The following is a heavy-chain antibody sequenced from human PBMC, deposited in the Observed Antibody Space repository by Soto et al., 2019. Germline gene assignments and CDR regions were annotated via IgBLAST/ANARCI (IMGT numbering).Heavy chain of an antibody. J-gene: IGHJ4*02. CDR3: AHRGSGWYRFDY. CDR1: GFSLSTSGVG. D-gene: IGHD6-19*01. CDR2: IYWDDDK. Sequence: QITLKESGPPLVKPTQTLTLTCTFSGFSLSTSGVGVGWIRQPPGKALEWLALIYWDDDKRYSPSLKSRLTITKDTSKNQVVLTMTNMDPVDTATYYCAHRGSGWYRFDYWGQGTLVTVSS. V-gene: IGHV2-5*02.